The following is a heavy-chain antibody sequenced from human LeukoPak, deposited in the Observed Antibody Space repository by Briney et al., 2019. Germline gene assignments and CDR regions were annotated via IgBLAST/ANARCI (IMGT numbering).Heavy chain of an antibody. V-gene: IGHV3-30*03. CDR3: STEEGGADASDM. CDR1: GFTFSRYG. J-gene: IGHJ3*02. D-gene: IGHD2-21*01. CDR2: ISYDGSTK. Sequence: GGSLRLSCAASGFTFSRYGLHWVRQAPGKGLEWVAIISYDGSTKIYADSVKGRFTISRDNAKNTVYLQMNSLRAEDTAVYYCSTEEGGADASDMWGQGTMVTVSS.